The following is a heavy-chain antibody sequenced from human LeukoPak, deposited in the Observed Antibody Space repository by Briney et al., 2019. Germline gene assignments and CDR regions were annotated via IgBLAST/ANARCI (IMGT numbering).Heavy chain of an antibody. CDR1: GGSLRSYY. D-gene: IGHD6-13*01. J-gene: IGHJ4*02. V-gene: IGHV4-59*01. CDR2: ISYSGTT. CDR3: ARDRGNYFDY. Sequence: PSETLSLTCTVSGGSLRSYYWSWIRQPPGKGLEWIGYISYSGTTNYKPSLKSRVTISVAPSKNQFSLKLRSVTAPDTAVYYCARDRGNYFDYWGQGTLVTVSS.